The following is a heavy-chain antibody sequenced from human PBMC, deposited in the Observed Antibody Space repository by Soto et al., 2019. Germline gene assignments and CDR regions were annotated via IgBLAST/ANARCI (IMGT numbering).Heavy chain of an antibody. Sequence: GSLRLSCAASGFTFSSYAMSWVRQAPGKGLEWVSAISGSGGSTYYADSVKGRFTISRDNSKNTLYLQMNSLRAEDTAVYYCAKDLSGADIVVVVAAYYYYYGMDVWGQGTTVTVSS. CDR1: GFTFSSYA. CDR3: AKDLSGADIVVVVAAYYYYYGMDV. V-gene: IGHV3-23*01. J-gene: IGHJ6*02. D-gene: IGHD2-15*01. CDR2: ISGSGGST.